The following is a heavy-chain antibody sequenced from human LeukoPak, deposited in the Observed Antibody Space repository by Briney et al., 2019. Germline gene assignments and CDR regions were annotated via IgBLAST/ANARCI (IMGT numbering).Heavy chain of an antibody. J-gene: IGHJ4*02. D-gene: IGHD5-12*01. CDR1: GFTVSSNY. V-gene: IGHV3-66*01. Sequence: GGSLRLSCAASGFTVSSNYMSWVRQAPGKGLEWVSVIYSGGSAYYADSVKGRFTISRDDSKNTLFLQMNSLKTEDTATYYCTTPKYSGYDFYFWGQGTLVTVSS. CDR2: IYSGGSA. CDR3: TTPKYSGYDFYF.